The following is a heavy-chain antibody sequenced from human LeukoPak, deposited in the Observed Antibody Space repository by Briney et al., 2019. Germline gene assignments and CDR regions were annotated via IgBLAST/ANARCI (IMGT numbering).Heavy chain of an antibody. CDR1: GGTFSSYA. Sequence: SVKVSCKASGGTFSSYAISWVRQAPGQGPEWMGGIIPIFGAPNYAQKFQGRVTITADESTSTAYMELSSLRSEDTAVYYCARCYDLWSGYYRWLDPWGQGTLVTVSS. CDR3: ARCYDLWSGYYRWLDP. J-gene: IGHJ5*02. V-gene: IGHV1-69*01. CDR2: IIPIFGAP. D-gene: IGHD3-3*01.